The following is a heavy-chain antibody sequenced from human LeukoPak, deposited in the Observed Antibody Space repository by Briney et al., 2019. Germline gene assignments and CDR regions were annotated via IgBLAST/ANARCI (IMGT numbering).Heavy chain of an antibody. CDR3: ARDQPPGIAVAGTDAFDI. J-gene: IGHJ3*02. D-gene: IGHD6-19*01. V-gene: IGHV3-21*01. CDR2: ISSSSSYI. CDR1: GFTFSSYS. Sequence: PGGSLRLSCAASGFTFSSYSMNWVRQAPGEGLEWVSSISSSSSYIYYADSVKGRFTISRDNAKNSLYLQMNSLRAEDTAVYYCARDQPPGIAVAGTDAFDIWGQGTMVTVSS.